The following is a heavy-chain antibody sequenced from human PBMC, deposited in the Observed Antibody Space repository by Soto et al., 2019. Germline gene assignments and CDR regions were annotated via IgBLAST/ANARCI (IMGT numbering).Heavy chain of an antibody. Sequence: EVQLVESGGGLVQPGGSLRLSCAASGFTVSGNYMSWVRQAPGKGLEWVSVIYSGGSTYYADSVKGRCTISRLKSENTRYLQMNGLRAEATAVYVCARVPCSGAICRYYYDYYLDGWGKGTTVTFSS. CDR1: GFTVSGNY. D-gene: IGHD2-15*01. CDR3: ARVPCSGAICRYYYDYYLDG. CDR2: IYSGGST. J-gene: IGHJ6*03. V-gene: IGHV3-53*04.